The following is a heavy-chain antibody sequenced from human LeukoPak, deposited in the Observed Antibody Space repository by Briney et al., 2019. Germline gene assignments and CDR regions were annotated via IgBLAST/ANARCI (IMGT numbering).Heavy chain of an antibody. J-gene: IGHJ4*02. Sequence: GGSLRLSCAASGFTFSTYAMSWVRQTPGKGLEWVAAISGDNPGTYHANSVKGRFTISRDNSKNALHLQMSGLRAEDTARYYCAKAPVGHCSGAFCYHFDSWGQGTLVTVSS. CDR1: GFTFSTYA. CDR3: AKAPVGHCSGAFCYHFDS. V-gene: IGHV3-23*01. CDR2: ISGDNPGT. D-gene: IGHD2-15*01.